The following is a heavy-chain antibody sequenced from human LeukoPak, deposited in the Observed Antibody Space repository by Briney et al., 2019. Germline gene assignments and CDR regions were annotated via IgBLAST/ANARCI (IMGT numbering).Heavy chain of an antibody. V-gene: IGHV3-23*01. CDR1: GFTFSSYA. Sequence: PGGSLRLSCAASGFTFSSYAMSWVRQAPGKGLEWVSAISGSAEKTYYADSEKGRFTISRDSSQKILNLQMDNLRVEDTAIYYCARGSTYDFWSGDALDVWGQGTMVTVAS. D-gene: IGHD3-3*01. CDR3: ARGSTYDFWSGDALDV. J-gene: IGHJ3*01. CDR2: ISGSAEKT.